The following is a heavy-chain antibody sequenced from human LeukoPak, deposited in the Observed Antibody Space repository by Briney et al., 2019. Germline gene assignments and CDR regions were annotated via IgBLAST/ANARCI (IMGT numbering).Heavy chain of an antibody. CDR1: GYTFTSYG. D-gene: IGHD3-22*01. CDR2: ISAYNGNT. CDR3: ARDYYDSSGYYDHSPDY. V-gene: IGHV1-18*01. J-gene: IGHJ4*02. Sequence: GASVNVSCKASGYTFTSYGISWVRQAPGQGLEWMGWISAYNGNTNYAQKLQGRVTMTTDTSTSTAYMELRSLRSDDTAVYYCARDYYDSSGYYDHSPDYWGQGTLVTVSS.